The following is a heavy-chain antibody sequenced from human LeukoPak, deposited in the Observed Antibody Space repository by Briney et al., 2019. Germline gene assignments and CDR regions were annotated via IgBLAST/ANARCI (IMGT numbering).Heavy chain of an antibody. J-gene: IGHJ6*04. CDR3: ARAPYYYGSGYYYYYGMDV. D-gene: IGHD3-10*01. Sequence: ASVKVSCKASGYTFTGYYMHWVRQAPGQGLEWMGWINPNSGGTNYAQKFQGWVTMTRDTSISTAYMELSRLRSDDTAVYYCARAPYYYGSGYYYYYGMDVWGKGTTVTVSS. CDR1: GYTFTGYY. CDR2: INPNSGGT. V-gene: IGHV1-2*04.